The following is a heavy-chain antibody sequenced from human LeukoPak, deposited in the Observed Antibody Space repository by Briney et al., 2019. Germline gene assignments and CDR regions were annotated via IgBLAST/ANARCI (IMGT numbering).Heavy chain of an antibody. J-gene: IGHJ4*02. D-gene: IGHD3-10*01. CDR2: IYYSGST. V-gene: IGHV4-59*01. CDR3: ARGQENLWFGELLPPSFFDY. CDR1: GGSISSYY. Sequence: KTSETLSLTCTVSGGSISSYYWSWIRQPPGKGLEWIGYIYYSGSTNYNPSLKSRVTISVDTSKNQFSLKLSSVTAADTAVYYCARGQENLWFGELLPPSFFDYWGQGTLVTVSS.